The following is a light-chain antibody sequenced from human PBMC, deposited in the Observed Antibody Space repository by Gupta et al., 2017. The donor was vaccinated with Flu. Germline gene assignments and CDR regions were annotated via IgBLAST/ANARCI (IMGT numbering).Light chain of an antibody. CDR1: SSDVGAYNS. CDR2: DGS. Sequence: QSALTQPASVSGSPGQSITISCTGTSSDVGAYNSVSWYQQHPGKAPKLMIYDGSKRPSVVANRFSGSKSGITASLTISGLQADDEAEYYCSSVGSSSTLVFGGGTKLTVL. V-gene: IGLV2-14*03. J-gene: IGLJ3*02. CDR3: SSVGSSSTLV.